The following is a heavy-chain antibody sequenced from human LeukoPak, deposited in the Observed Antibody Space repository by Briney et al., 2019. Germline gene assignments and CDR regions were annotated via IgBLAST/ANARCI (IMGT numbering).Heavy chain of an antibody. CDR3: ARSMVRGVIGFDP. V-gene: IGHV1-2*02. Sequence: GASVKVSCKASGYTFTGYYMHWVRQAPGQGIEWMGWINPNSGGTNYAQKFQGRVTMTRDTSISTAYMELSRLRSDDTAVYYCARSMVRGVIGFDPWGQGTLVTVSS. D-gene: IGHD3-10*01. J-gene: IGHJ5*02. CDR2: INPNSGGT. CDR1: GYTFTGYY.